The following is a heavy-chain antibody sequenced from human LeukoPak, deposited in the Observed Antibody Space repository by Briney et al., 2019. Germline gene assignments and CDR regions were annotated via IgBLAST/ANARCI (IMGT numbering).Heavy chain of an antibody. CDR2: ISGSGDGA. CDR3: AKGYIQLWWFDY. V-gene: IGHV3-23*01. CDR1: GFTFSTYA. D-gene: IGHD2-21*01. Sequence: GGSLRISCAASGFTFSTYAMSWVRQAPGQGLQWVSLISGSGDGAHYADSVKGRFTISRDNSKNTVYLQMTNLRAEDTAVYYCAKGYIQLWWFDYWGQGTLVTVSS. J-gene: IGHJ4*02.